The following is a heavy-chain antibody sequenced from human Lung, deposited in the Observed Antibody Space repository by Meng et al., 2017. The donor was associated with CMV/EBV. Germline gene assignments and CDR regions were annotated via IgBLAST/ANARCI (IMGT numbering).Heavy chain of an antibody. CDR2: IYHSGST. CDR3: ASFPPPGKQWLVTDY. Sequence: QVEAEDAGPGRVKTSGTLAHPCAVSGGSIGSSNWWSWARQPPGKGLEWIGEIYHSGSTNYNPSLKSRVTISVDKSKNQFSLKLSSVTAADTAVYYCASFPPPGKQWLVTDYWGQGTLVTVSS. J-gene: IGHJ4*02. V-gene: IGHV4-4*02. D-gene: IGHD6-19*01. CDR1: GGSIGSSNW.